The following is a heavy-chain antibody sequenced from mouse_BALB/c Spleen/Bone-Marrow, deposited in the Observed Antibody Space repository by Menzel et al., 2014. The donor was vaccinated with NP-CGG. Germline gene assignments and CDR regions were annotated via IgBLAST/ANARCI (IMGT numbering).Heavy chain of an antibody. CDR3: TTLARNYFDY. V-gene: IGHV1-5*01. J-gene: IGHJ2*01. CDR2: IYPGNSDT. CDR1: GYTFTSYW. Sequence: VQLQQSGTVLARPGASVKMSCKASGYTFTSYWMHWVKQRPGQGLEWIGTIYPGNSDTTYNQKFKGKAKLTAVTSTSTASMELSSLTNEDSAVYYCTTLARNYFDYWGQGTTLTVSS.